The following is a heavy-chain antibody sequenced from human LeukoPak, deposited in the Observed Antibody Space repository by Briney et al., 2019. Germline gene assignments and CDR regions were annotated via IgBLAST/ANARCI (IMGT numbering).Heavy chain of an antibody. CDR3: ARAPTGYYMDD. J-gene: IGHJ6*03. D-gene: IGHD2-8*02. Sequence: SETLSLTCGVSGYSITSGFCWGWIRQPPGKGLESIAFMYNSGSTYYDPSLKSRVTMSIDTSKNLLSLKLGSVTAADTAVYYCARAPTGYYMDDWGKGTTVTVSS. CDR2: MYNSGST. CDR1: GYSITSGFC. V-gene: IGHV4-38-2*01.